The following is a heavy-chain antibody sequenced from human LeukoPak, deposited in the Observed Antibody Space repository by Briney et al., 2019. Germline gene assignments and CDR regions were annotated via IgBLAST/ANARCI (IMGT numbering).Heavy chain of an antibody. CDR2: ISGSGGST. CDR3: AKMAREDGYNS. D-gene: IGHD5-24*01. Sequence: GASLRLSCAASGFTFSSYVMSWVRQAPGKGLEWVSAISGSGGSTYYADSVKGRFTISRDNSKNTLYLQMNSLRAEDTAVYYCAKMAREDGYNSWGQGTLVTVSS. V-gene: IGHV3-23*01. CDR1: GFTFSSYV. J-gene: IGHJ4*02.